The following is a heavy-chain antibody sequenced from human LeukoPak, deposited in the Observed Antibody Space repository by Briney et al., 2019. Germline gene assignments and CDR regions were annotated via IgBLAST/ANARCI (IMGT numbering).Heavy chain of an antibody. CDR2: IYPGDSDT. CDR3: AIVVPAAILRGYYFDY. Sequence: KVSCKASGGTFSSYAISWVRQAPGQRLEWMGIIYPGDSDTRYSPSFQGQVTISADKSISTAYLQWGSPKASDTAMYYCAIVVPAAILRGYYFDYWGQGTLVTVSS. CDR1: GGTFSSYA. D-gene: IGHD2-2*02. J-gene: IGHJ4*02. V-gene: IGHV5-51*01.